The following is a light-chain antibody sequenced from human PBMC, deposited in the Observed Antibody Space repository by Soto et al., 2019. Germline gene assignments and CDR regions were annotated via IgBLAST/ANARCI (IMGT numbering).Light chain of an antibody. V-gene: IGLV2-8*01. Sequence: QSVLTQPPSASGSPGQSVTIFCTGSSSDVGAYNYVSWYQQHPGKAPKLLIYEVNKRPSGVPGRFSGSKSDNTASLTVSGLQGDDEADYYCSSYAGRNNFVVFGGGTKVTVL. CDR1: SSDVGAYNY. CDR3: SSYAGRNNFVV. J-gene: IGLJ2*01. CDR2: EVN.